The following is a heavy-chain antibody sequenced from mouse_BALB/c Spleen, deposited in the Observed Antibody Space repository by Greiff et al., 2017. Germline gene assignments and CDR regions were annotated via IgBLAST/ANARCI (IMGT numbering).Heavy chain of an antibody. CDR3: ARSFPPPYWYFDV. CDR1: GLSLTSYG. J-gene: IGHJ1*01. CDR2: IWSGGST. V-gene: IGHV2-4-1*01. Sequence: VQVVESGPGLVQPSQSLSITCTVSGLSLTSYGVHWVRQSPGKGLEWLGVIWSGGSTDYNAAFISRLSISKDNSKSQVFFKMNSLQADDTAIYYCARSFPPPYWYFDVWGAGTTVTVSS.